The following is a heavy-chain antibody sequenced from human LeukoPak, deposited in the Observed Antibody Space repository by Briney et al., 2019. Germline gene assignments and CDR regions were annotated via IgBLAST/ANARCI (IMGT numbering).Heavy chain of an antibody. V-gene: IGHV3-23*01. CDR1: GFTFSSYA. CDR3: AKSPCRGGSRYSRGIYFDYFDY. J-gene: IGHJ4*02. CDR2: IGGSGVTT. D-gene: IGHD2-15*01. Sequence: PGGSLRLSCAASGFTFSSYAMTWVRQAPGEGLEWVSAIGGSGVTTYYADSMKGRFTISRDNSKNTLYLQMNSLRADDTAVYYCAKSPCRGGSRYSRGIYFDYFDYWGQGTLVTVSS.